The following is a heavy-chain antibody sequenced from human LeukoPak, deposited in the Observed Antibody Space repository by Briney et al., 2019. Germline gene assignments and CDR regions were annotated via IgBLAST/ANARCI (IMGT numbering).Heavy chain of an antibody. CDR1: GFTFSSYS. CDR2: ISSSSSYI. D-gene: IGHD6-19*01. Sequence: GGSLRLSCAASGFTFSSYSMNWVRQAPGKGLEWVSSISSSSSYIYYADSVKGRFTISRDNAKNSLYLDMNSLRAEDTAVYYCARDRIAVAATETSFDHWGQGTLVTVSS. CDR3: ARDRIAVAATETSFDH. J-gene: IGHJ4*02. V-gene: IGHV3-21*01.